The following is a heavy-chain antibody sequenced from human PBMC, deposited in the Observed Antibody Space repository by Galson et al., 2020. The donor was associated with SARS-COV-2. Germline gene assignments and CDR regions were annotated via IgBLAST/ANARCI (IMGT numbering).Heavy chain of an antibody. CDR3: AKDRYDFWSGIFGVTPHYFDY. D-gene: IGHD3-3*01. Sequence: ASVKVSCTTSGYTFVDYDIHWVRQAPGQGLAWMGWINPKSGSTKSAQKFQDRITMARDTSINTAYMELSRLRFDDTAVYYCAKDRYDFWSGIFGVTPHYFDYWGQGTLVTVSA. V-gene: IGHV1-2*02. CDR1: GYTFVDYD. CDR2: INPKSGST. J-gene: IGHJ4*02.